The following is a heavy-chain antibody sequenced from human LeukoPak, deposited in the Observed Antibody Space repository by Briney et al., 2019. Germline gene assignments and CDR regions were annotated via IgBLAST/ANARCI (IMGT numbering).Heavy chain of an antibody. CDR1: GGTFSSYT. D-gene: IGHD2-15*01. V-gene: IGHV1-69*02. CDR3: ARAYCSGGSCYSNYYYYYYMDV. J-gene: IGHJ6*03. CDR2: IIPILGIA. Sequence: GSSVKVSCKASGGTFSSYTISWVRQAPGQGLEWMGRIIPILGIANYAQKFQGRVTITADKSTSTAYMELGSLRSEDTAVYYCARAYCSGGSCYSNYYYYYYMDVWGKGTTVTVSS.